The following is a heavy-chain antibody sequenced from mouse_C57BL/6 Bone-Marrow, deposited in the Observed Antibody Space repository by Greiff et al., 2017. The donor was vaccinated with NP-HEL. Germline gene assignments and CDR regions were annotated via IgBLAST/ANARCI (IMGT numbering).Heavy chain of an antibody. Sequence: VQLQQSGAELVKPGASVKLSCKASGYTFTEYTIHWVKQRSGQGLEWIGWFYPGSGSIKYNEKSKDKATLTADKSASTVYMELSRLTSEDSAVYFCARHEDSYYDYDERLAYWGQGTLVTVSA. J-gene: IGHJ3*01. CDR1: GYTFTEYT. CDR2: FYPGSGSI. V-gene: IGHV1-62-2*01. D-gene: IGHD2-4*01. CDR3: ARHEDSYYDYDERLAY.